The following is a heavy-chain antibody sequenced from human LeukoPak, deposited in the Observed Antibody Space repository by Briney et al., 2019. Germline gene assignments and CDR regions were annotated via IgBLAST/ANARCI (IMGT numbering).Heavy chain of an antibody. CDR1: GGSISSGGYY. Sequence: SSETLSLTCTVSGGSISSGGYYWSWIRQHPGKGLEWIGYIYYSGSTYYNPSLKSRVTISVDTSKNQFSLKLSSVTAADTVVYYCARVVDIVVVPAAPAAHAFDIWGQGTMVTVSS. J-gene: IGHJ3*02. V-gene: IGHV4-31*03. CDR3: ARVVDIVVVPAAPAAHAFDI. D-gene: IGHD2-2*01. CDR2: IYYSGST.